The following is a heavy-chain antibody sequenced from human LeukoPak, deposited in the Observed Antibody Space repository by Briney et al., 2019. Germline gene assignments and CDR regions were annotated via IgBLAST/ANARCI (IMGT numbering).Heavy chain of an antibody. Sequence: GGSLRLSCAASGFTFSSYAMSWVRQAPGKGLEWVSAISGSGGSTYYADSVKGRFTISRDNSKNTLYLQMNSLRAEDTAVYYCARGGSGYGDYYYFYGMDVWGQGTTVTVSS. J-gene: IGHJ6*02. CDR2: ISGSGGST. D-gene: IGHD3-22*01. CDR3: ARGGSGYGDYYYFYGMDV. V-gene: IGHV3-23*01. CDR1: GFTFSSYA.